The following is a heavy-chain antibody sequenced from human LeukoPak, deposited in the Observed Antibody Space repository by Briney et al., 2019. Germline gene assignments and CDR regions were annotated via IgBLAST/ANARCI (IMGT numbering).Heavy chain of an antibody. V-gene: IGHV3-21*01. CDR1: GFTFSSYS. Sequence: GGSLRLSCADSGFTFSSYSMNGVRQAPGKGLEWVSSISSSSSYIYYADSVKGRFTISRDNAKNSLYLQMNSLRAEDTAVYYCARATCSSGYYYFDYWGQGTLVTLSS. J-gene: IGHJ4*02. CDR3: ARATCSSGYYYFDY. CDR2: ISSSSSYI. D-gene: IGHD3-22*01.